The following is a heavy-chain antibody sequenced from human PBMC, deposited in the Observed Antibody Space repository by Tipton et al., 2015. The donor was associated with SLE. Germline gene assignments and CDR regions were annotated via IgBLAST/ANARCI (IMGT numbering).Heavy chain of an antibody. CDR1: AASISTSY. CDR2: IYQNGGT. Sequence: LRLSCPVSAASISTSYWSWIRQAPGKGLEWIAYIYQNGGTSYNPSLRSRVTISIDTSKKQFSLKVRTVSAADTAVYYCARIQMGTHYFDSWGQGILVTVSS. J-gene: IGHJ4*02. D-gene: IGHD7-27*01. V-gene: IGHV4-59*01. CDR3: ARIQMGTHYFDS.